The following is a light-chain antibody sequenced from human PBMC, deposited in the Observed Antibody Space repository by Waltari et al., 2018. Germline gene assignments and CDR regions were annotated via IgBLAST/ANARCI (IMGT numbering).Light chain of an antibody. J-gene: IGLJ2*01. Sequence: QSALTQPASVSGSPGQSITISCTGTSSDIGGYNYVSWYQQHPGKAPKLMIYDVSNRPSGVSNRFSGSKSGNTASLTISGLQAEDEADYYCSSYTSGASQVVFGGGTKVTVL. CDR3: SSYTSGASQVV. CDR1: SSDIGGYNY. V-gene: IGLV2-14*03. CDR2: DVS.